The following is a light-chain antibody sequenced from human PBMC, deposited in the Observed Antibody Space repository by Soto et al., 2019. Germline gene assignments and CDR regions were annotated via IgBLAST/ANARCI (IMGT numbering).Light chain of an antibody. J-gene: IGLJ2*01. CDR1: SSDVGAYNY. CDR2: EVN. CDR3: SSYRSSGTLV. V-gene: IGLV2-14*01. Sequence: QSALTQPASVSGSPGQSITISCTGTSSDVGAYNYVSWYQQHPGKAPKLMIYEVNNRPSGVSNRFSGSKSGNTASLTISGLQAEDEADYYCSSYRSSGTLVFGGGTKVTVL.